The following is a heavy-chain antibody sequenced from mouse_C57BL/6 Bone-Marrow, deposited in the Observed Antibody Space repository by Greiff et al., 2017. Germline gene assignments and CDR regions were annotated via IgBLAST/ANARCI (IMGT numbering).Heavy chain of an antibody. D-gene: IGHD1-1*01. Sequence: QVQLKESGAELVRPGASVKLSCKASGYTFTDYYINWVKQRPGQGLEWIARIYPGSGNTYYNEKFKGKATLTAEKSSSTAYMQLSSLTSEDSAVYFCARSSSYGYFDVWGTGTTVTVSS. CDR2: IYPGSGNT. CDR3: ARSSSYGYFDV. V-gene: IGHV1-76*01. CDR1: GYTFTDYY. J-gene: IGHJ1*03.